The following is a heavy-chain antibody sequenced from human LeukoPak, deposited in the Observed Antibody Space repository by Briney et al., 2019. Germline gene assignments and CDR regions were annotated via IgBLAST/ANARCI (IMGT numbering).Heavy chain of an antibody. CDR2: IKSNTNGGTT. J-gene: IGHJ4*02. D-gene: IGHD7-27*01. CDR1: GFSFSSAW. V-gene: IGHV3-15*07. CDR3: TTEYWGSNY. Sequence: GGSLRLSCAGSGFSFSSAWMNWVRQAPGKGLERVGLIKSNTNGGTTANAAPVKGRFTISRDDSKDTLYLQMDSLKTEDTGVYYCTTEYWGSNYWGQGTLVTVSS.